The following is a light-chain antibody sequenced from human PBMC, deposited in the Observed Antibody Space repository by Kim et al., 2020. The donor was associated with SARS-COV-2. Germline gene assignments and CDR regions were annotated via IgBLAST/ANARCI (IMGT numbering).Light chain of an antibody. Sequence: EIVLTQSPATLSLSPGERATLSCRTSQNINSHLVWYQHKAGQAPRLLIYDASTRVAGIPARFSGSGSETDFTLTISSLEPEDFAVYYCQRRDNRPPYTFGQGTRLEI. CDR2: DAS. J-gene: IGKJ2*01. V-gene: IGKV3-11*01. CDR1: QNINSH. CDR3: QRRDNRPPYT.